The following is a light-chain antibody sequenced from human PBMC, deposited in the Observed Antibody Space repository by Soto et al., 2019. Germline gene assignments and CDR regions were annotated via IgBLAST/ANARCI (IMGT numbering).Light chain of an antibody. CDR3: QQCDDWPRT. J-gene: IGKJ1*01. V-gene: IGKV3-15*01. CDR1: QSVGNN. Sequence: EMGMTRSPGTLSVSPGERATLSCKASQSVGNNLAWYQQKPGQAPRLLIHGASIRATGVPARFSGSGSGTEFTLTISSLQSEDFAVYYCQQCDDWPRTFGQGTKV. CDR2: GAS.